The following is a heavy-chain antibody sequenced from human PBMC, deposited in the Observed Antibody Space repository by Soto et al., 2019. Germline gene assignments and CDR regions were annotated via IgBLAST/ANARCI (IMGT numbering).Heavy chain of an antibody. V-gene: IGHV1-18*01. CDR2: ISAYNGNT. CDR3: AREEVAANDAFDI. D-gene: IGHD6-19*01. Sequence: ASVKVSCKASGYTFTSYGISWVRQAPGQGLEWMGWISAYNGNTNYAQKLQGRVTMTTDTSTSTACMELRSLRSDDTAVYYCAREEVAANDAFDIWGQGTMVTVSS. J-gene: IGHJ3*02. CDR1: GYTFTSYG.